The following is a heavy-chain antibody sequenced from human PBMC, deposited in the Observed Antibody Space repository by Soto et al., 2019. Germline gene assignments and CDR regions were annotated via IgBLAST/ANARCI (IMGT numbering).Heavy chain of an antibody. CDR2: ISAYNGDT. D-gene: IGHD3-10*01. J-gene: IGHJ6*02. Sequence: QVQLVQSGPEVKKVGASLKVSCKASGYRFTNYGISWVRQAPGQGLERMGWISAYNGDTNYAQIFQDRVTLTTDTSNSTAHMELRSLSPDDSAVYYCAESDYRGSGGYNTKGWYGMDVWGQGTTVTVSS. CDR3: AESDYRGSGGYNTKGWYGMDV. V-gene: IGHV1-18*01. CDR1: GYRFTNYG.